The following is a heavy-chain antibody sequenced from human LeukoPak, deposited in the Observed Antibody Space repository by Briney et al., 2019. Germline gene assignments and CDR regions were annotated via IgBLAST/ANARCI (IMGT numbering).Heavy chain of an antibody. V-gene: IGHV3-21*01. CDR3: ARDSYYYDSSGHDY. CDR2: ISSSSSYI. J-gene: IGHJ4*02. CDR1: GFTFSSYS. Sequence: GGSLRLSCAASGFTFSSYSVNWVRQAPGKGLEWVSSISSSSSYIYYADSVKGRFTISRDNAKNSLYLQMNSLRAEDTAVYYCARDSYYYDSSGHDYWGQGTLVTVSS. D-gene: IGHD3-22*01.